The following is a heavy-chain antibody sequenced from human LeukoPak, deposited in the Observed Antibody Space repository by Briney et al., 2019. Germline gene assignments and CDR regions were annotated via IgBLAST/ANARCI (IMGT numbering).Heavy chain of an antibody. V-gene: IGHV3-30*02. CDR1: GFTFSSYG. CDR3: AKDFSRGKVVPAAMAFDY. CDR2: IRYDGSNK. J-gene: IGHJ4*02. D-gene: IGHD2-2*01. Sequence: PGGSLRLSCAASGFTFSSYGMHWVRQAPGKGLEWVAFIRYDGSNKYYADSVKGRFTISRDNSKNTLYLQMNSLSAEDTAVYYCAKDFSRGKVVPAAMAFDYWGQGTLVTVSS.